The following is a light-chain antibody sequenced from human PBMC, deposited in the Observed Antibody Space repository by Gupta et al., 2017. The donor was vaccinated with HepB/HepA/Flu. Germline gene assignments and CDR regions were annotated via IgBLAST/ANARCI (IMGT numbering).Light chain of an antibody. J-gene: IGLJ2*01. CDR2: DVS. CDR1: SSDVGGYNY. CDR3: SSYTSSSTRVV. V-gene: IGLV2-14*03. Sequence: QSALTQPASVSGSPGPSITISCPGTSSDVGGYNYVSWYQQHPGKAPKLMIYDVSNRPSGVSNRFSGSKSGNTASLTIAGLQAEDEADYYCSSYTSSSTRVVFGGGTKLTVL.